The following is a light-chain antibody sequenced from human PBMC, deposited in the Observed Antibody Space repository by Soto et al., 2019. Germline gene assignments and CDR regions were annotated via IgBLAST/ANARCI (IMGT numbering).Light chain of an antibody. CDR2: GAS. CDR3: QHYNNWPPLT. Sequence: EIVMTQSPATLSVSPGERATLSCRASQSVSSNLAWYQQKPGQAPRLLIYGASTRATGIPARFSGSGSGTAFTLPISSLQSEDFAVYSCQHYNNWPPLTFGGGTKVEIK. V-gene: IGKV3-15*01. J-gene: IGKJ4*01. CDR1: QSVSSN.